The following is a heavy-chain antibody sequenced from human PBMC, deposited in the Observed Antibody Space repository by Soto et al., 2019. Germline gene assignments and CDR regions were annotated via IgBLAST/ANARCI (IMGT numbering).Heavy chain of an antibody. J-gene: IGHJ5*02. V-gene: IGHV3-30*18. CDR1: GFTFSSYG. CDR3: AKAQNYYHSSGYYPS. CDR2: ISYDGSNK. D-gene: IGHD3-22*01. Sequence: PGGSLRLSCAASGFTFSSYGMHWVRQAPGKGLEWVAVISYDGSNKYYADSVKGRFTISRDNSKNTLYLQMNSLRAEDTAVYYCAKAQNYYHSSGYYPSWGQGALGTVSS.